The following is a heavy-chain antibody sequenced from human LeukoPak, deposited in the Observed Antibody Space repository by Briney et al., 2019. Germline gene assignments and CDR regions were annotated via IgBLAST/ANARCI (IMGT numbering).Heavy chain of an antibody. CDR3: AREAVVVPAAIWARWFDP. V-gene: IGHV4-34*01. J-gene: IGHJ5*02. D-gene: IGHD2-2*02. Sequence: SETLSLTCAVYGGSFSGYYWSWIRQPPGKGLEWIGEINHSGSTNYNPSLKNRVTISVDTSKNQFSLKLSSVTAADTAVYYCAREAVVVPAAIWARWFDPWGQGTLVTVSS. CDR1: GGSFSGYY. CDR2: INHSGST.